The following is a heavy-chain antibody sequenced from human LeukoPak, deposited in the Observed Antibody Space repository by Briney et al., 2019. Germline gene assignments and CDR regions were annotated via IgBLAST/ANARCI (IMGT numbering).Heavy chain of an antibody. J-gene: IGHJ4*02. CDR3: ARDMAMRGDY. Sequence: GGSLRLSCDASGFTLRSYWIHWVRQAPGKGLVWVSCISTDGSQTRYADSVKGRFTVSRDYAKNTLYLQMNSLGDEDTAVYYCARDMAMRGDYWGQGTLVTVSP. V-gene: IGHV3-74*01. CDR2: ISTDGSQT. D-gene: IGHD5-24*01. CDR1: GFTLRSYW.